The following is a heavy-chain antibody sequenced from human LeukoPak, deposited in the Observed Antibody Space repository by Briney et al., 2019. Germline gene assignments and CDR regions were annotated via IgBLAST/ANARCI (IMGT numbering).Heavy chain of an antibody. D-gene: IGHD6-19*01. V-gene: IGHV4-34*01. CDR1: GRSFSGYY. Sequence: PSETLSLTCAVYGRSFSGYYWSWIRQPPGKGLEWIGEINHSGSTNYNPSLKSRVTISVDTSKNQFSLKLSSVTAADTAVYYCARAQWLGPFDYWGQGTLVTVSS. CDR2: INHSGST. CDR3: ARAQWLGPFDY. J-gene: IGHJ4*02.